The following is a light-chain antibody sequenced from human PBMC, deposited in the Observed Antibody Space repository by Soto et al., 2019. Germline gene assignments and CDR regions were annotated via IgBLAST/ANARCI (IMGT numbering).Light chain of an antibody. J-gene: IGLJ2*01. CDR1: SSDVGDFNY. CDR2: DVT. Sequence: QSALTQPASVSGSPGRSVTISCTGSSSDVGDFNYFSWYQHLPGRAPKLIIYDVTNRPSGISYRFSASKYGRTASLTISGLQADDEADYYCSSYSSSSTHVVFGGGTKLTVL. CDR3: SSYSSSSTHVV. V-gene: IGLV2-14*03.